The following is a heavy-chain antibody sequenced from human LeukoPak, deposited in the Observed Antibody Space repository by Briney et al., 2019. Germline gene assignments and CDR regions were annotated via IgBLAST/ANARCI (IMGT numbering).Heavy chain of an antibody. CDR1: GFNFGAYW. J-gene: IGHJ5*02. CDR3: ARSLWFGEPNWFDP. D-gene: IGHD3-10*01. V-gene: IGHV3-7*01. CDR2: IKQDESEK. Sequence: GGSLRLSCASSGFNFGAYWMSWVRQAPGKGLEWVATIKQDESEKYYVDSVKGRFTISRDNSKNTLYLQMGSLRAEDMAVYYCARSLWFGEPNWFDPWGQGTLVTVSS.